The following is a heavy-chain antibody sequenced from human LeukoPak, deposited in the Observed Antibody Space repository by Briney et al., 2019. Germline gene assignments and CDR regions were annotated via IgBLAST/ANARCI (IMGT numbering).Heavy chain of an antibody. D-gene: IGHD3-22*01. CDR2: ISGSGGST. CDR1: GFTFSSYA. Sequence: PAGSLRLSCAASGFTFSSYATSWVRQAPGKGLEWLSAISGSGGSTYYADSAKGRFSIPRDNSKSTLYMQMNSQRAEDTAVYYCAKHLRTGGYDSSGYFIPLFYYFDYWGQGTLVTVSS. CDR3: AKHLRTGGYDSSGYFIPLFYYFDY. J-gene: IGHJ4*02. V-gene: IGHV3-23*01.